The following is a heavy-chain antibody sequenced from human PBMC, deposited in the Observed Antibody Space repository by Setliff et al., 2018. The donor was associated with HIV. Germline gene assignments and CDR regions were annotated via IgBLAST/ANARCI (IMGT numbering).Heavy chain of an antibody. V-gene: IGHV4-59*02. CDR2: IYYNGVT. CDR3: ARGSAVTGTLEY. J-gene: IGHJ4*02. Sequence: TSETLSLTCTVSGGSVTRHYWTWIRQPPGKGLEWIGYIYYNGVTTYNPSLKSRVTISADTSKNQFSLKLTSVTAADTAVYYCARGSAVTGTLEYWGQGTLVTVSS. CDR1: GGSVTRHY. D-gene: IGHD6-19*01.